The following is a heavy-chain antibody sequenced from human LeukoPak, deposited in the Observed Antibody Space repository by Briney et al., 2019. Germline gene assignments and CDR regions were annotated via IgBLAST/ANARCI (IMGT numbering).Heavy chain of an antibody. CDR3: ARDRLHYGEYEKTFDY. J-gene: IGHJ4*02. CDR2: ISHSSSTI. V-gene: IGHV3-48*01. D-gene: IGHD4-17*01. CDR1: GFTFSSYS. Sequence: GGSLRLSCAASGFTFSSYSMNWVRQAPGKGLEWVSYISHSSSTIYYADSVKGRFTISRDDAKKSLYLQMNSLRAEDSAVYYCARDRLHYGEYEKTFDYWGQGTLVTVSS.